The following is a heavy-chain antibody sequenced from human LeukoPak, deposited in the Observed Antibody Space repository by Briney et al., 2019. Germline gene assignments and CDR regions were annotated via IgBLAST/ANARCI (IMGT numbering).Heavy chain of an antibody. J-gene: IGHJ4*02. V-gene: IGHV3-48*01. Sequence: GGSLRLSCAASGFTFNSYSMNWVRQAPGKGLEWVSYISSRSSTIYYADSVKGRFTISRDNSKNTLYLQMNSLRAGDTAVYYCATALVGANVYWGQGTLVTVSS. CDR3: ATALVGANVY. CDR1: GFTFNSYS. D-gene: IGHD1-26*01. CDR2: ISSRSSTI.